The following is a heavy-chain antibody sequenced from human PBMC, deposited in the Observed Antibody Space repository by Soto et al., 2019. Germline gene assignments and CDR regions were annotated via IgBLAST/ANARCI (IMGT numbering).Heavy chain of an antibody. V-gene: IGHV3-7*02. CDR1: GFTFSNYW. CDR3: ATGRALDY. J-gene: IGHJ4*02. Sequence: EVQLVESGGGLVQPGGSLRLSCAASGFTFSNYWMNWVRQAPGKGLEWVANIKQDGNEKYYVDSVKGRFTISRDNAKNSLYLQMNSLRAEDTAVYYCATGRALDYWGQGTLVTVSS. CDR2: IKQDGNEK. D-gene: IGHD1-26*01.